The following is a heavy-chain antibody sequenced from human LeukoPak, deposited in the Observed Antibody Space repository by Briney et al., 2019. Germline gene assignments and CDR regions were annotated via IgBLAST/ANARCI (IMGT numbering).Heavy chain of an antibody. CDR2: ISNIRNT. Sequence: SVTLSLTCTVSGGSIRSYYWSWIRQPPPRGLQGSGYISNIRNTNYHPSLKTRVTISVDTSKKQFSLKMTSVTAADTAVYYCARGVSYRFYFDHWGEGTLVTVSS. CDR1: GGSIRSYY. J-gene: IGHJ4*02. CDR3: ARGVSYRFYFDH. D-gene: IGHD3-10*01. V-gene: IGHV4-59*07.